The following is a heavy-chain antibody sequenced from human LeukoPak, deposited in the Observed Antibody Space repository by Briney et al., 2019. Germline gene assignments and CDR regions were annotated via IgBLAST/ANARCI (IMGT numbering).Heavy chain of an antibody. J-gene: IGHJ6*03. V-gene: IGHV1-8*01. CDR2: MNPNSGNT. CDR3: ARDLYYYGSGTGDYYYMDV. Sequence: GASVKVSCKASGYTFTSYDINWVRQATGQGLEWMGWMNPNSGNTGYAQKFQGRVTMTRDTSTSTVYMELSSLRSEDTAVYYCARDLYYYGSGTGDYYYMDVWGKGTTVTISS. D-gene: IGHD3-10*01. CDR1: GYTFTSYD.